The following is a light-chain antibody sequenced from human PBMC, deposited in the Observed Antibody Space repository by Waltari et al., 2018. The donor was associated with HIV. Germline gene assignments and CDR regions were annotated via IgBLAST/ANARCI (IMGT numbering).Light chain of an antibody. CDR2: GAS. V-gene: IGKV3-20*01. CDR1: QSVSSSY. CDR3: QQYGDSRWT. J-gene: IGKJ1*01. Sequence: ELVLTQSPRTLSLSPGDRATLSCRASQSVSSSYLAWYQQRRSQAPRLLIYGASSRATGIPDRFSCSGSGTDFTLTISRLEPEDFAVYYCQQYGDSRWTFGQGTKVEIK.